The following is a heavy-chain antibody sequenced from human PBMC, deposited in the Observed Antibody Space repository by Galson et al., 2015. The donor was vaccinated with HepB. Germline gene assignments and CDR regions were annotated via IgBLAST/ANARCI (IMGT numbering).Heavy chain of an antibody. D-gene: IGHD2-2*02. Sequence: SLRLSCAASGFTFSSYAMSWVRQAPGKGLEWVSAISGSGGSTYYAGSVKGRFTISRDNSKNTLYLQMNSLRAEDTAVYYCAKDGGVVPAAIFDPWGQGTLVTVSS. J-gene: IGHJ5*02. CDR2: ISGSGGST. CDR3: AKDGGVVPAAIFDP. V-gene: IGHV3-23*01. CDR1: GFTFSSYA.